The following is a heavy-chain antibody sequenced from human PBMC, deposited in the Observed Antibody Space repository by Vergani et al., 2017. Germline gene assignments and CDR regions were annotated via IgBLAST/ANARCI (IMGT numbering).Heavy chain of an antibody. CDR1: GFMFSGYS. J-gene: IGHJ6*03. V-gene: IGHV3-48*01. CDR2: ISSSSWTI. CDR3: ARSRDNYYYMDV. D-gene: IGHD5-24*01. Sequence: ELQLVESGGGLVQPGGSLRLSCAASGFMFSGYSMKWVRQAPGKGLEWIAYISSSSWTIYYADSVKGRFTISRDNAKNSLFLQMNSLRAEDTAVYYCARSRDNYYYMDVWGKGTTVTVSS.